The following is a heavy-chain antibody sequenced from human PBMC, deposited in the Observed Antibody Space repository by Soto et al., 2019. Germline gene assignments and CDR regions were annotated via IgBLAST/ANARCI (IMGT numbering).Heavy chain of an antibody. Sequence: WRSRRLSCAAYGFTFISYAMHWFRQAAGKGLEWVAVISYDGSNKYYADSVKGRFTISRGNGKNSLYLQMNSLRAGDTAVYYCARGDEGLFDYGMDVWGQGTTVTVSS. CDR3: ARGDEGLFDYGMDV. D-gene: IGHD2-21*02. V-gene: IGHV3-30*14. CDR1: GFTFISYA. J-gene: IGHJ6*02. CDR2: ISYDGSNK.